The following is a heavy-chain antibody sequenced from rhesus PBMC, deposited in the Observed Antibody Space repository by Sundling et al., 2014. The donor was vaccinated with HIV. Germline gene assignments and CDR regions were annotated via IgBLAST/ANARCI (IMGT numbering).Heavy chain of an antibody. CDR2: INGNSGST. J-gene: IGHJ4*01. CDR3: ARERGSRVDF. CDR1: GASISSYW. V-gene: IGHV4-80*01. D-gene: IGHD5-42*01. Sequence: QVQLQESGPGPVKPSETLSLTCTVSGASISSYWWNWIRQPPGKGLEWIGEINGNSGSTNYNPFLKSRVTISKDTSRNQISLKVTSVTAADTAVYYCARERGSRVDFWGQGVLVTVSS.